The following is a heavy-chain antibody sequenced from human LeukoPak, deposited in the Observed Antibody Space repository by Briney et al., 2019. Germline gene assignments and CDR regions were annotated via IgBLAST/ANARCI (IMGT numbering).Heavy chain of an antibody. V-gene: IGHV3-30-3*01. J-gene: IGHJ4*02. CDR2: ISYDGSNK. CDR3: ARELNGYGYYFFDY. CDR1: GFTFSSYA. Sequence: GGSLRLSCAASGFTFSSYAMHWVRQAPGKGLEWVAVISYDGSNKYYADSVKGRFTISRDNSKNTLYLQMNSLRAEDTAVYYCARELNGYGYYFFDYWGPGTLVTVSS. D-gene: IGHD3-16*01.